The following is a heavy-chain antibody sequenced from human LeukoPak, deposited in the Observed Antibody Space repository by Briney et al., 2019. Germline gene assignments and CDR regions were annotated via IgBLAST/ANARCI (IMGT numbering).Heavy chain of an antibody. CDR2: IYYSGST. J-gene: IGHJ4*02. V-gene: IGHV4-39*01. D-gene: IGHD3-22*01. CDR1: GGSISSSSYY. CDR3: ARHYYDSSGYYYVLY. Sequence: SETLSLTCTVSGGSISSSSYYWGWIRQPPGKGLEWIGSIYYSGSTYSHPSLKSRATISVDTSKNPFSLKLSSVTTADTAVYYCARHYYDSSGYYYVLYWGQGTLVTVSS.